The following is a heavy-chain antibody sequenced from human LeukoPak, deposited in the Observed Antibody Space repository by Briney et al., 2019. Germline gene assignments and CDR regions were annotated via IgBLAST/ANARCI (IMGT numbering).Heavy chain of an antibody. J-gene: IGHJ4*02. CDR1: GGSITPYY. D-gene: IGHD1-26*01. CDR2: IYTSGST. V-gene: IGHV4-4*07. CDR3: AREGGARFY. Sequence: SETLSLTCTVTGGSITPYYWSWIRQPAGKGLEWIGRIYTSGSTNYNPSLKSRVTISLDTSKNHFSLKLTSVTAADTAVYYCAREGGARFYWGQGTLVTVSS.